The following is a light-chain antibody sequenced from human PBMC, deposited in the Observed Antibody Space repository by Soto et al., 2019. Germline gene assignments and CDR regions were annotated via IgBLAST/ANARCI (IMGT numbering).Light chain of an antibody. CDR2: EGS. V-gene: IGLV2-23*03. J-gene: IGLJ3*02. Sequence: QSALTQPASVSGSPGQSITISCTGTSSDVGSYNLVSWYQQHPGKAPKLMIYEGSKRPSGVSNRFSGSKSGTTASLTISGLQAEDEADYYCCSYAGSYTFVVFGGGTKLTVL. CDR1: SSDVGSYNL. CDR3: CSYAGSYTFVV.